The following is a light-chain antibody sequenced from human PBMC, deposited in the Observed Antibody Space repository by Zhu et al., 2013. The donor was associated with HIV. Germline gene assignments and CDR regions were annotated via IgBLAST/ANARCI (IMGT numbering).Light chain of an antibody. Sequence: QSALTQPASVSGSPGQSITISCTGTSSDVGAYNYVSWYQQHPGTAPKLIIYEVSNRPSGVSSRFSGSKSGNTASLTISGLQAEDEADYSCTSYTSSTSVVFGGGTKVTVL. CDR2: EVS. J-gene: IGLJ3*02. CDR1: SSDVGAYNY. V-gene: IGLV2-14*01. CDR3: TSYTSSTSVV.